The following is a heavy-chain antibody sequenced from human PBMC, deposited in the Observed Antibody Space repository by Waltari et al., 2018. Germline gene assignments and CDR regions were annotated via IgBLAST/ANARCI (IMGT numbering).Heavy chain of an antibody. V-gene: IGHV1-2*02. CDR1: GYTLTGYY. J-gene: IGHJ4*02. D-gene: IGHD3-3*01. CDR3: ARDQFLWSGYYKY. Sequence: QVQLVQSGAEVKKPGASVTVSCTASGYTLTGYYMHWVRKAPGQGLEWMGWINPNSGGTNYAQKFQGRVTMTRDTSISTAYMELSRLRSDDTAVYYCARDQFLWSGYYKYWGQGTLVTVSS. CDR2: INPNSGGT.